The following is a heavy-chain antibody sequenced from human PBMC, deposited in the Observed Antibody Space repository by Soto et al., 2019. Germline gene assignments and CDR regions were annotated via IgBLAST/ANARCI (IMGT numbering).Heavy chain of an antibody. D-gene: IGHD2-2*01. J-gene: IGHJ6*01. CDR1: GFTFISYD. V-gene: IGHV3-13*04. Sequence: PGGSLRLCCAASGFTFISYDMHWVRQPTGKGLEWVAAIGIAGDTYYPGSVQGRFTISRENAKNSLYLQMNSLRAEDTAVYYCAKDIADIVLVPAAEYYYYYGMDVWGQGTTVTVSS. CDR3: AKDIADIVLVPAAEYYYYYGMDV. CDR2: IGIAGDT.